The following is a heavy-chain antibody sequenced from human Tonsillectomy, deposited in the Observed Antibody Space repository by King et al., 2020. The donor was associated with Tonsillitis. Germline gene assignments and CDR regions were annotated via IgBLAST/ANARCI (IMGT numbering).Heavy chain of an antibody. D-gene: IGHD7-27*01. J-gene: IGHJ4*02. CDR1: AGSIPHYF. CDR2: VEDSGSF. V-gene: IGHV4-59*01. Sequence: QVQLQESGPGLVKPSETLSLTCNVPAGSIPHYFWSWIRQPPGKGLEWIGSVEDSGSFSYNPSLRSPVNILVDTSRNQFSLKLSSVTAADTAVYYCARVVKTGEGGRGYFDYWGQGSLVTVSS. CDR3: ARVVKTGEGGRGYFDY.